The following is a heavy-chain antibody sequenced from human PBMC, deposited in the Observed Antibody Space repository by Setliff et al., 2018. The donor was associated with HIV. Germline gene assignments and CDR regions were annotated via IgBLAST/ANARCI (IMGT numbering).Heavy chain of an antibody. CDR1: GDSVSSRSYY. J-gene: IGHJ4*02. CDR2: IYYSGGT. CDR3: AQLGMVDDFDY. Sequence: TSETLSLTCTVSGDSVSSRSYYWSWIRQPPGKGLEWIGYIYYSGGTNYNPSLKSRVTISVDTSKSHFSLKLRSVTAADTAVYYCAQLGMVDDFDYWGQGTLVTVSS. D-gene: IGHD1-1*01. V-gene: IGHV4-61*03.